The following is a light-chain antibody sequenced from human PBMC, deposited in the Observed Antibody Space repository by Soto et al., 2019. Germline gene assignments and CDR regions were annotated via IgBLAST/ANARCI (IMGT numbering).Light chain of an antibody. J-gene: IGLJ1*01. CDR3: SSHGGSNNPYV. CDR2: DVT. CDR1: SSDIGGYNF. V-gene: IGLV2-8*01. Sequence: QPVLTQPPSASGSPGQSVAISCTGTSSDIGGYNFVSWYQQHPGKAPKLMIYDVTKRPSGVPDRFSGSKSGNTATLIVSGLQAEDEADYYCSSHGGSNNPYVFGPGPKVTVL.